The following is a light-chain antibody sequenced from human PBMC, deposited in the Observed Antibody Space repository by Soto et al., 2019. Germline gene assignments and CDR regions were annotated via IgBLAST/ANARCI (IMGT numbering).Light chain of an antibody. CDR2: DVS. Sequence: SALTQPRSVSGSPGQSVTISCTGTSNDVGGYNFVSWYQQYPGKAPKLIIYDVSKRPSGVPDRFSGSKSGNTASLTISGLQAEDEADYYCCSYAGTYTLWVFGGGTKVTVL. CDR1: SNDVGGYNF. CDR3: CSYAGTYTLWV. V-gene: IGLV2-11*01. J-gene: IGLJ3*02.